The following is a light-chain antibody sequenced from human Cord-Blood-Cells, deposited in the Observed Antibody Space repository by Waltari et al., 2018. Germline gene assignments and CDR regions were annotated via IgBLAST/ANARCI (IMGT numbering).Light chain of an antibody. J-gene: IGLJ1*01. CDR1: SSDVGGYNS. Sequence: QSALTPPASVSGSPGQSITIPCTGTSSDVGGYNSVSWYQQHPGKAPKLMIYDVSNRPSGVSNRFSGSKSGNTASLTISGLQAEDEADYYCSSYTSSSSYVFGTGTKVTVL. V-gene: IGLV2-14*01. CDR2: DVS. CDR3: SSYTSSSSYV.